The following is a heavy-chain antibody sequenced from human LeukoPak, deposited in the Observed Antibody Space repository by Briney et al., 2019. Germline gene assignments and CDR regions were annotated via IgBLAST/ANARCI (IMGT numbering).Heavy chain of an antibody. Sequence: SETLSLTCAVFGGSFSGYYWSWIRQPPGKGREWIGEINHSVSTNYNPSLKSRVTISVDTSKNQFSLELSSVTAADTAVYYCARLPYDFWSGSGNWFDPWGQGTLVTVSS. D-gene: IGHD3-3*01. CDR1: GGSFSGYY. J-gene: IGHJ5*02. CDR2: INHSVST. CDR3: ARLPYDFWSGSGNWFDP. V-gene: IGHV4-34*01.